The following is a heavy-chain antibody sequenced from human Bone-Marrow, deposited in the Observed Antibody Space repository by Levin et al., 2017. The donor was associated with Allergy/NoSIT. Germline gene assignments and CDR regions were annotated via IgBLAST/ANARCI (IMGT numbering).Heavy chain of an antibody. Sequence: PGGSLRLSCAASGFTFNTYALNWVRQAPGKGLQWVSAISGSGGGTYYADSVKGRFTISRDNSKNMLYLQMNSLRAEDTAVYYCACCVIYTNGWCNWFDPWGQGTLVTVSS. J-gene: IGHJ5*02. CDR3: ACCVIYTNGWCNWFDP. V-gene: IGHV3-23*01. CDR2: ISGSGGGT. D-gene: IGHD2-2*02. CDR1: GFTFNTYA.